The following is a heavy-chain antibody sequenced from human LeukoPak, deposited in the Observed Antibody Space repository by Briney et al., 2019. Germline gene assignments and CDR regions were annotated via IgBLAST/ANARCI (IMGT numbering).Heavy chain of an antibody. CDR1: GGSFSGYY. D-gene: IGHD2-2*01. CDR3: ARVYCSSTSCYQGVYYGMDV. Sequence: SETLSLTCAVYGGSFSGYYWSWIRQPPGKGPEWIGEINHSGSTNYNPSLKSRVTISVDTSKNQFSLKLSSVTAADTAVYYCARVYCSSTSCYQGVYYGMDVWGQGTMVTVSS. J-gene: IGHJ6*02. CDR2: INHSGST. V-gene: IGHV4-34*01.